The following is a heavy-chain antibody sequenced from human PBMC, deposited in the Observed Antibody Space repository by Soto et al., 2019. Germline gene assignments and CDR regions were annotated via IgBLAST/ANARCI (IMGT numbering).Heavy chain of an antibody. CDR3: QSAVASGY. CDR2: ISHDGTIK. CDR1: GFTFSIYG. V-gene: IGHV3-30*03. J-gene: IGHJ4*02. D-gene: IGHD6-19*01. Sequence: GGSLRLSCAVSGFTFSIYGMHWVRQAPGKGLEWVALISHDGTIKDYVDSVKGRFTISRDNSKNTLYLQMNSLGVEDTAVYYCQSAVASGYWGQGALVTVSS.